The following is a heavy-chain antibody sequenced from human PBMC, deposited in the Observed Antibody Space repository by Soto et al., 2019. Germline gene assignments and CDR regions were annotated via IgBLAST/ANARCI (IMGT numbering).Heavy chain of an antibody. D-gene: IGHD6-13*01. Sequence: PSETLSLTCTVSGGSISNYYWSWIRQPPGKGLEWVGFIYNSGSTNYNPSLKSRVSISLDTSKNQFSLKVSSVTATDTAVYYCARQGSSNYYYDYWGRGTLVTVSS. V-gene: IGHV4-59*08. CDR1: GGSISNYY. J-gene: IGHJ4*02. CDR3: ARQGSSNYYYDY. CDR2: IYNSGST.